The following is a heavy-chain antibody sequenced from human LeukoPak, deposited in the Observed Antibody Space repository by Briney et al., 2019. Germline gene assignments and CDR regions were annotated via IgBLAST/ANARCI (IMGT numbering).Heavy chain of an antibody. J-gene: IGHJ6*03. CDR3: AKGKKDTVVLVAATSYYYMDV. Sequence: GGSLRLSCAASGFTFSSYGMSWVRQAPGKGLEWVSGISGSGGSTYYADSVKGRFTISRDNSKNMLYLQMNSLRAEDTAVYYCAKGKKDTVVLVAATSYYYMDVWGKGTTVTISS. CDR2: ISGSGGST. D-gene: IGHD2-15*01. CDR1: GFTFSSYG. V-gene: IGHV3-23*01.